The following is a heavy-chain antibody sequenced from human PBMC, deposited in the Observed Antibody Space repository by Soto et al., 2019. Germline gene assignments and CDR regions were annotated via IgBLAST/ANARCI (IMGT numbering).Heavy chain of an antibody. CDR1: GFTFSGYG. CDR3: ARDLEGNFDY. CDR2: IWYDGSNK. Sequence: ALRLSCAASGFTFSGYGMHWVRQAPGKGLEWVAVIWYDGSNKYYADSVKGRFTISRDNSKNTLYPQMNSLRAEDTAVYYCARDLEGNFDYWGQGTLVTVSS. V-gene: IGHV3-33*01. J-gene: IGHJ4*02.